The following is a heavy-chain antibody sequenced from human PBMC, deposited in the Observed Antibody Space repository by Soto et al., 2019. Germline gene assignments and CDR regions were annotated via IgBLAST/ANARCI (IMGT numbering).Heavy chain of an antibody. CDR3: ATEGGYPGSNFYGAY. CDR1: RFTFSRAY. CDR2: IKGSHAGGTT. V-gene: IGHV3-15*01. Sequence: EVQLVESGGGLVEPGGSIRLSCVANRFTFSRAYVTWVRQAPGKGLEWVGRIKGSHAGGTTDYATSVKGRFTISRDDSKNTLYLQLNSLKTEDTSLYYCATEGGYPGSNFYGAYWGQGTLVTVSS. D-gene: IGHD1-26*01. J-gene: IGHJ4*02.